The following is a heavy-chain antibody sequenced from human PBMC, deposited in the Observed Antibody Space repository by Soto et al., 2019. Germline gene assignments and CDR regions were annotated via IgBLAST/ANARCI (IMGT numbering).Heavy chain of an antibody. D-gene: IGHD4-17*01. V-gene: IGHV4-61*08. J-gene: IGHJ4*02. Sequence: SETLSLTCTVPRGSVNGGDFHWTWIRQAPGKGLEWIGNVYYTGSSNVNPPLKSRVTISVDPSKNKFSLKMTSVTAADTAVYFCARDREGIRFRYFDYWGQGTLVPVSS. CDR1: RGSVNGGDFH. CDR3: ARDREGIRFRYFDY. CDR2: VYYTGSS.